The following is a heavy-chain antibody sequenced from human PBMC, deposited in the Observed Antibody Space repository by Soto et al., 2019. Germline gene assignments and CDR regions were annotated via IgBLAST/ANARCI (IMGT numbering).Heavy chain of an antibody. Sequence: EVHLVESGGGLVQPGGSLSLSCAASGFTFSSYWMRWVRQAPGKGLVWVSRINGDGSNTNYADSVKGRFTISRDNAKNTLYLQMNSLRADDTAVYYCARVCTGGSCYQFDSWGQGTLVTVSS. CDR3: ARVCTGGSCYQFDS. CDR1: GFTFSSYW. CDR2: INGDGSNT. D-gene: IGHD2-15*01. J-gene: IGHJ4*02. V-gene: IGHV3-74*01.